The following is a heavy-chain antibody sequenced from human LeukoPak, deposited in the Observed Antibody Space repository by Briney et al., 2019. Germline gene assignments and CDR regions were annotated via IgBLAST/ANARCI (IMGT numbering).Heavy chain of an antibody. V-gene: IGHV3-7*01. D-gene: IGHD3-10*01. J-gene: IGHJ4*02. CDR1: GFTVSSNE. CDR2: IKQDGSEK. CDR3: ARALPRVLLWFGELYFDY. Sequence: GGSLRLSCAASGFTVSSNEMSWVRQAPGKGLEWVANIKQDGSEKCYVDSAKGRFTISRDNAKNSLYLQMNSLRAEDTAVYYCARALPRVLLWFGELYFDYWGQGTLVTVSS.